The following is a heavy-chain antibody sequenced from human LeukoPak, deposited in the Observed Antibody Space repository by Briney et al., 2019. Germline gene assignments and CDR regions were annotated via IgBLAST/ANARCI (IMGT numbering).Heavy chain of an antibody. CDR2: IWYDGSKK. Sequence: GGSLRLSCAASGFTFSSYGMRWVRQAPGKGLEWVAVIWYDGSKKYYADSVKGRFTISRDNSKNTLYLQMNSLRAEDTAVYYCAKLFEDIVVVPAAIPSYSYYMDVWGKGTTVTVSS. CDR3: AKLFEDIVVVPAAIPSYSYYMDV. J-gene: IGHJ6*03. D-gene: IGHD2-2*02. V-gene: IGHV3-33*06. CDR1: GFTFSSYG.